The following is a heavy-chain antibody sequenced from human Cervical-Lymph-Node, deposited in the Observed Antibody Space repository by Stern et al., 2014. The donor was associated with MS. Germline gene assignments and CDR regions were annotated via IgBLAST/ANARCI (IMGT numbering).Heavy chain of an antibody. V-gene: IGHV3-23*04. CDR1: GFTFSSYA. J-gene: IGHJ4*02. Sequence: VQLVESGGGLVQPGGSLRLSCAASGFTFSSYAMSWVRQAPGKGLEWVSAISGSGGGTYYADSVKGRFPISRDNSKNTLYLQMNSLRAEDTAVYFCANNIVATQDFDYWGQGTLVTVSS. D-gene: IGHD5-12*01. CDR2: ISGSGGGT. CDR3: ANNIVATQDFDY.